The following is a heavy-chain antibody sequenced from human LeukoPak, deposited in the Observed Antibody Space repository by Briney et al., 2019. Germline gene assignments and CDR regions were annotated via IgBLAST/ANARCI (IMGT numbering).Heavy chain of an antibody. CDR2: IYSGGNT. CDR1: GFFVSEKY. D-gene: IGHD6-13*01. CDR3: VGAVGPQFDY. V-gene: IGHV3-66*01. Sequence: PGGSLRLSCAVSGFFVSEKYMSWVRQAPGKGLEWVSIIYSGGNTYYADFVKGRFTISRHNFKNTLYLQMTSLRAEDTAVYYCVGAVGPQFDYWGQGTLVTVSS. J-gene: IGHJ4*02.